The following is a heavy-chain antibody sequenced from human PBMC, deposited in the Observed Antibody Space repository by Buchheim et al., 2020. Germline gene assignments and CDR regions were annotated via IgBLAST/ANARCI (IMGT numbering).Heavy chain of an antibody. J-gene: IGHJ5*02. V-gene: IGHV3-21*01. CDR1: GFTFRNYS. CDR2: ISTTSYYI. Sequence: EVKLEESGGGLVKPGGSLRLSCEASGFTFRNYSMNWVRQAPGKGLEWVSSISTTSYYIYYGDSVKGRFTISGDNGKSSLFLQMDSLRADDTAVYYCSRLRCSGGRCFFDHWGQGT. CDR3: SRLRCSGGRCFFDH. D-gene: IGHD2-15*01.